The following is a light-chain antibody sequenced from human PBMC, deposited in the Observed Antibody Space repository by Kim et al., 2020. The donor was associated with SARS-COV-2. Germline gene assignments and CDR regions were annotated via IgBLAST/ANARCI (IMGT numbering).Light chain of an antibody. Sequence: DIQMTQSPSTLSASVGDRVTITCRASQSISSWLAWYQQKPGKAPKLLIYDASSLESGVLSRFSGSGSGTEFTLTISSLQPDDFATYYCQQYNSWWTFGQGTKVDIK. CDR2: DAS. CDR1: QSISSW. J-gene: IGKJ1*01. V-gene: IGKV1-5*01. CDR3: QQYNSWWT.